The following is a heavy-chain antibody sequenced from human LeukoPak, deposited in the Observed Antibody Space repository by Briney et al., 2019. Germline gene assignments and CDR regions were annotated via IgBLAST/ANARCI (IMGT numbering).Heavy chain of an antibody. CDR1: GFTVSSNY. CDR2: IYSGGST. D-gene: IGHD2-15*01. J-gene: IGHJ5*02. V-gene: IGHV3-53*05. Sequence: GGSLRLSCAASGFTVSSNYMSWVRQAPGKGLEWVSVIYSGGSTYYADSVKGRFIISRDSSKNTLYLQMNSLRAEDTAVYYCARDRGLVVAATWWFDPWGQGSLVTASS. CDR3: ARDRGLVVAATWWFDP.